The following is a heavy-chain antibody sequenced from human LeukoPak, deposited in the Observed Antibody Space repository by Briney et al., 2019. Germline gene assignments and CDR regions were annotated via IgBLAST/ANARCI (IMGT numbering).Heavy chain of an antibody. CDR3: ARVFGHAPHYYGSGSYQPNHYYYYMDV. CDR2: ISVYNGNT. J-gene: IGHJ6*03. Sequence: GASVKVSCKASGYTFTSYGLSWVRQAPGQGLEWMGWISVYNGNTNYAQKFQDRVTMTTDTSTGTAYMELRSLRSDDTAVYYCARVFGHAPHYYGSGSYQPNHYYYYMDVWGKGTTVTISS. V-gene: IGHV1-18*01. CDR1: GYTFTSYG. D-gene: IGHD3-10*01.